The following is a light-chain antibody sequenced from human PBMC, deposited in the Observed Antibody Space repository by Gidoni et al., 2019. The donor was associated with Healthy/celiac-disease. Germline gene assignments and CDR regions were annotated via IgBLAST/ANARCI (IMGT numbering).Light chain of an antibody. V-gene: IGLV4-60*03. CDR2: LEGSGSY. CDR1: SGHSRYI. Sequence: QPVLTQSSSASPALGPSVKPTCTLSSGHSRYIIAWHQPQPGKAPRYLMKLEGSGSYHKGSGVPDRCSCSSSGADRYLTISSLQSEDEADYYCETWDSNPAVVFGGGTKLTVL. CDR3: ETWDSNPAVV. J-gene: IGLJ2*01.